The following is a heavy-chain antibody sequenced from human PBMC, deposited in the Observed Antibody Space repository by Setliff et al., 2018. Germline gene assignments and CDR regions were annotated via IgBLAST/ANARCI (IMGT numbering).Heavy chain of an antibody. D-gene: IGHD2-2*02. Sequence: ASVKVSCKASGYTFAGYYMHWVRQAPGQGSEWMGWINPNSGGTNYAQKFQGRVTMTRDPSISTAYMELNSLRSDDTAVYYCVRLAAIPEPATGVLGWGQGTLVTVSS. CDR3: VRLAAIPEPATGVLG. J-gene: IGHJ4*02. V-gene: IGHV1-2*02. CDR1: GYTFAGYY. CDR2: INPNSGGT.